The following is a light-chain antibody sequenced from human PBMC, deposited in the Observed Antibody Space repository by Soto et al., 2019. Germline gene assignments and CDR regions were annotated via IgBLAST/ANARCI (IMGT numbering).Light chain of an antibody. CDR1: QSVGTY. Sequence: EIVLTQSPATLSLSPGERATLSCRASQSVGTYLAWSQQNPGQAPRLLIYDASGRVTGFPARFSASGSGTDFTLTIRSVRPEDFAVYFCQQRRNFGQGTRLDIK. V-gene: IGKV3-11*01. CDR3: QQRRN. CDR2: DAS. J-gene: IGKJ5*01.